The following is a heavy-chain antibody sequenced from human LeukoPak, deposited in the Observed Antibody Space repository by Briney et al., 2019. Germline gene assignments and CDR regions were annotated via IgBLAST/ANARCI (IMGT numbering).Heavy chain of an antibody. J-gene: IGHJ1*01. D-gene: IGHD3-10*01. CDR3: ARSGSYSSDEYFQH. Sequence: VASVKVSCKASGGTFSSYAISWVRQAPGQGLEWMGRIIPILGIANYAQKFQGRVTITADKSTSTAYMELSSLRSEDTAAYYCARSGSYSSDEYFQHWGQGTLVTVSS. CDR1: GGTFSSYA. V-gene: IGHV1-69*04. CDR2: IIPILGIA.